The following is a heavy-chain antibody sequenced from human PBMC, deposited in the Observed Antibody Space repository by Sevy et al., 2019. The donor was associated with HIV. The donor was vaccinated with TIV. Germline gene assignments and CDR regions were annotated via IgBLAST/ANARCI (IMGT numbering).Heavy chain of an antibody. D-gene: IGHD3-3*01. CDR1: GFTFSSYG. CDR3: AREMGCEYYDFWSGYYTGHYYYGMDV. V-gene: IGHV3-33*01. CDR2: IWYDGSNK. Sequence: GGSLRLSCAASGFTFSSYGMHWVRQAPGKGLEWVAVIWYDGSNKYYADSVKGRFTISRDNSKNTLYLQMNSLRAEDTAVYYCAREMGCEYYDFWSGYYTGHYYYGMDVWGQGTTVTVSS. J-gene: IGHJ6*02.